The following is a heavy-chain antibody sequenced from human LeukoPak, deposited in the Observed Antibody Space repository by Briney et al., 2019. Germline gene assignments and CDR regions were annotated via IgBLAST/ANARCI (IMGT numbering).Heavy chain of an antibody. CDR1: GYTFTSYA. CDR2: INAGSGNT. Sequence: GASVKVSCKASGYTFTSYAMHWVRQAPGQRLEWVGWINAGSGNTKYSQRFQARVTITRDTSASTAYMELRSLRSEDTAVYYCAREDSSSWYSTIDYWGQGTLVTVSS. J-gene: IGHJ4*02. CDR3: AREDSSSWYSTIDY. D-gene: IGHD6-13*01. V-gene: IGHV1-3*01.